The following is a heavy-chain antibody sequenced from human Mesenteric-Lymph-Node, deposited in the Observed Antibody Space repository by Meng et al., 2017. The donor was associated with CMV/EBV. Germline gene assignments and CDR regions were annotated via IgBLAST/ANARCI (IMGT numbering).Heavy chain of an antibody. V-gene: IGHV4-39*07. J-gene: IGHJ6*02. CDR1: GGSFSSSGDY. CDR3: ARDLTPSRGMDV. CDR2: IYYSGST. Sequence: SETLSLTCTVSGGSFSSSGDYWGWIRQPPGKGLEWIGSIYYSGSTYYNPSLKSRVTISVDTSKNQFSLKLSSVTAADTAVYYCARDLTPSRGMDVWGQGTTVTVSS. D-gene: IGHD3-16*01.